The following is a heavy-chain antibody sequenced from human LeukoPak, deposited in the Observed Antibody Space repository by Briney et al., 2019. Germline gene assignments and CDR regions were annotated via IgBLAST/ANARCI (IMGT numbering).Heavy chain of an antibody. CDR3: ASYSYYYDSSGYFDY. CDR2: INHSGST. Sequence: SETLSLTCAVYGGSFSGYYWSWIRQPPGKGLEWIGEINHSGSTNYNPSLKSRVTISVDTSENQFSLKLSSVTAADTAVYYCASYSYYYDSSGYFDYWGQGALVTVSS. CDR1: GGSFSGYY. D-gene: IGHD3-22*01. V-gene: IGHV4-34*01. J-gene: IGHJ4*02.